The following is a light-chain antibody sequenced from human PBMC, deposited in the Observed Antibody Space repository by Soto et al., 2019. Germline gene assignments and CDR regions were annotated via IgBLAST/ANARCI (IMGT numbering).Light chain of an antibody. Sequence: DIVMTQSPDSLAVSLGGRATINCKSSQSVFFTSNNKNYLAWYQQKPGQPPKLLIYWASTRESGVPDRFSGSGSGTDFTLTVTSLQAEDVALYYFQQYYSSPRTFGQGTKVDIK. V-gene: IGKV4-1*01. J-gene: IGKJ1*01. CDR1: QSVFFTSNNKNY. CDR3: QQYYSSPRT. CDR2: WAS.